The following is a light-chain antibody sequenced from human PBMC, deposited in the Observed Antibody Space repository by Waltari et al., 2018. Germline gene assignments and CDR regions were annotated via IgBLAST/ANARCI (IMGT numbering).Light chain of an antibody. J-gene: IGKJ1*01. CDR2: GAA. Sequence: EIVLTQSPATLSLSPGERATLSCRASQSVSSYLAWYQQKPGQAPRLLIYGAANRATCIPARFSGSGSGTDFTLTISSLEPEDFAVYYCQHRGDWPPTWTFGQGTKVEIK. CDR3: QHRGDWPPTWT. V-gene: IGKV3-11*01. CDR1: QSVSSY.